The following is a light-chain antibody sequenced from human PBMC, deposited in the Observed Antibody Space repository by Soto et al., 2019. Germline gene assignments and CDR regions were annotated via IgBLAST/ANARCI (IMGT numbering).Light chain of an antibody. CDR3: STYTIDSTLV. V-gene: IGLV2-14*01. CDR2: DVI. J-gene: IGLJ1*01. CDR1: NSDIGGYEY. Sequence: QSALTQPASVSGSPGQSITISCTGTNSDIGGYEYVSWYQQRPGTAPTLMIYDVINRPSGVSNRFSGSKSGNTASLTISGLQAEDEADYYCSTYTIDSTLVFGTGTKVTVL.